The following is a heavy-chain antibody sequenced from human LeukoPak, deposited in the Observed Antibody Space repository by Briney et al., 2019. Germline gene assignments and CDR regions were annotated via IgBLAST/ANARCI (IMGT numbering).Heavy chain of an antibody. D-gene: IGHD3-10*01. CDR3: ARIPPGDYFDY. V-gene: IGHV3-53*01. CDR2: IYSGGST. CDR1: GFTLSSNY. Sequence: GGSLRLSCSASGFTLSSNYMSWVRQAPGKGLEWVSVIYSGGSTYYADSVKGRFTISRDNSKNTLYLQMNRLRAEDTAVYYCARIPPGDYFDYWGQGTLVTVSS. J-gene: IGHJ4*02.